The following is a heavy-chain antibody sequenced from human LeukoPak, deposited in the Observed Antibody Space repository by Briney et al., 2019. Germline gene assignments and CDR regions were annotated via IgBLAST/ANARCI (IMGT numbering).Heavy chain of an antibody. Sequence: SQTLSLTCAVSGYSISSGYDWGWVRQPPGEGLEWIGNIYNNGKTYYNPSLESRVTISVDTSMNQFSLKLSSVTAADTAVYYCARDMVVRGVIRSPIYYYGMDVWGQGTTVTVSS. J-gene: IGHJ6*02. D-gene: IGHD3-10*01. CDR3: ARDMVVRGVIRSPIYYYGMDV. V-gene: IGHV4-38-2*02. CDR1: GYSISSGYD. CDR2: IYNNGKT.